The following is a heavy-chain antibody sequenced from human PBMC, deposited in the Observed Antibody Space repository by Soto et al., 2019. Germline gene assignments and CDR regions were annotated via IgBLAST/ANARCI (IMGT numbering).Heavy chain of an antibody. CDR2: INPNSGGT. CDR3: ARVTGGRPYYFDY. V-gene: IGHV1-2*04. Sequence: GASVKVSCKASGYTFTGYYMHWVRQAPGQGLEWMGWINPNSGGTNYAQKFQGWATMTRDTSISTAYMELSRLRSDDTAVYYCARVTGGRPYYFDYWGQGTLVTVSS. J-gene: IGHJ4*02. D-gene: IGHD2-15*01. CDR1: GYTFTGYY.